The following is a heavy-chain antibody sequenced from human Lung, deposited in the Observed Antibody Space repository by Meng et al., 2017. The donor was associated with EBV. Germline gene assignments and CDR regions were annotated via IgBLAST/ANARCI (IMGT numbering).Heavy chain of an antibody. CDR2: VYYSGST. J-gene: IGHJ4*02. V-gene: IGHV4-61*01. Sequence: VHVAEVGPGMVKPSETLSLTCTVSGGSVSSGSYYWSWIRQPPGKGLEWIGYVYYSGSTNYNPSLKSLVTISVDTSKNQFSLKLSSVTAADTAVYYCATIKERTTVTPFDYWGQGTLVTASS. CDR3: ATIKERTTVTPFDY. D-gene: IGHD4-17*01. CDR1: GGSVSSGSYY.